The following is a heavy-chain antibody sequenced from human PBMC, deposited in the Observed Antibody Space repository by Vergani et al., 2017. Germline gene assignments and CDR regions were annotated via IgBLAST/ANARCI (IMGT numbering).Heavy chain of an antibody. Sequence: VQLVESGGGLVKPGGSLRLSCAASGFTFSNAWMSWIRQPPGKGLEWIGYIYYSGSTNYNPSLKSRVTISVDTSKNQFSLKLSSVTAAYTAVYYCARGRPSYGAVDYWGQGTLVTVSS. CDR3: ARGRPSYGAVDY. J-gene: IGHJ4*02. CDR1: GFTFSNAW. D-gene: IGHD1-26*01. CDR2: IYYSGST. V-gene: IGHV4-59*01.